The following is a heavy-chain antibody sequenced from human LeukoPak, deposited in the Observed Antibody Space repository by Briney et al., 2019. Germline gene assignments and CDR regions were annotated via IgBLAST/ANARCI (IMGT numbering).Heavy chain of an antibody. J-gene: IGHJ4*02. Sequence: GASVKVSCKASGYPFSDYYIHWLQQAPGKGLEWMGRIDPADGETTYAENFQGRVTFTADTSTYTIYMELNSLTLADRAVYFCARGHEERGPYLDLWGQGTQVIVSS. V-gene: IGHV1-69-2*01. CDR2: IDPADGET. D-gene: IGHD3-10*01. CDR1: GYPFSDYY. CDR3: ARGHEERGPYLDL.